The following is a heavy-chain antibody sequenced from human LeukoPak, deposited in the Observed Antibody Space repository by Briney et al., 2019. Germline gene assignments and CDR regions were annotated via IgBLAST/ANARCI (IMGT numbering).Heavy chain of an antibody. Sequence: GGSLRLSCEASGFTFRDYWMHWVRQAPGKGLVWVARINTDGSSTNYADSVKGRFTISRDNARNTAFLQMNSLRAEDTAVYYCARHVGYSGYDLRSVSWGQGTLVTVSS. D-gene: IGHD5-12*01. J-gene: IGHJ4*02. CDR3: ARHVGYSGYDLRSVS. V-gene: IGHV3-74*01. CDR1: GFTFRDYW. CDR2: INTDGSST.